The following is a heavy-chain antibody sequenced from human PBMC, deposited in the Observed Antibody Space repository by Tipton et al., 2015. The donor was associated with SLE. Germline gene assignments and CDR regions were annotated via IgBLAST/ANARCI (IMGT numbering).Heavy chain of an antibody. CDR1: GFTFNSYG. V-gene: IGHV3-30*02. CDR2: IQYDGAKR. J-gene: IGHJ4*02. CDR3: AKEDGYNTFDY. Sequence: SLRLSCAASGFTFNSYGMHWVRQAPGKGLEWVAFIQYDGAKRYYADSVKGRFTISRDNSKNTLDLQMNSLRVEDTAIYHCAKEDGYNTFDYWGQGTLVTVSS. D-gene: IGHD5-24*01.